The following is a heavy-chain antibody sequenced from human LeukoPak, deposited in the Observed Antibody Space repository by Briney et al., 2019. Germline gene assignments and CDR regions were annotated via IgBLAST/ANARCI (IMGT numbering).Heavy chain of an antibody. J-gene: IGHJ6*03. CDR1: GYTFTSYD. CDR2: MNPNGGNT. Sequence: ASVTVSCKASGYTFTSYDMNWVRQAPGQGLEWMGWMNPNGGNTGYAQKFQGRVTITRNTSISTAYMELSSLRSEDTAVYYCARAPGYCSSTSCYWYYMDVWGKGTTVTISS. D-gene: IGHD2-2*01. CDR3: ARAPGYCSSTSCYWYYMDV. V-gene: IGHV1-8*01.